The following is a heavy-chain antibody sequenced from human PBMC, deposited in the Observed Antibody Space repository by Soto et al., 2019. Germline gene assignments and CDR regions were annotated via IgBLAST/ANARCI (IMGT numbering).Heavy chain of an antibody. Sequence: SETLSLTCSVSTGSMRTYYWTRIRQSPGKGLEWIGQISHTGRTKYNPSLESRVTISVDTSRKQFSLKLTSVTAADTALYYCARDDTTGLFDFWGQGTLVTVSS. J-gene: IGHJ4*02. CDR2: ISHTGRT. V-gene: IGHV4-59*01. D-gene: IGHD4-17*01. CDR1: TGSMRTYY. CDR3: ARDDTTGLFDF.